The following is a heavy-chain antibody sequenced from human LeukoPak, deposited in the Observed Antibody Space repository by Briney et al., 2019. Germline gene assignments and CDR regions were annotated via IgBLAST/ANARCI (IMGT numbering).Heavy chain of an antibody. CDR1: GGSISSGGYY. CDR3: ARSKRGYSYGLYYYYGMDV. D-gene: IGHD5-18*01. J-gene: IGHJ6*02. Sequence: ASETLSLTCTVSGGSISSGGYYWSWIRQHPGKGLEWIGYIYYSGSTYYNPSLKSRVTISVDTSKNQFSLKLSSVTAADTAVYYCARSKRGYSYGLYYYYGMDVWGQGTTVTVSS. V-gene: IGHV4-31*03. CDR2: IYYSGST.